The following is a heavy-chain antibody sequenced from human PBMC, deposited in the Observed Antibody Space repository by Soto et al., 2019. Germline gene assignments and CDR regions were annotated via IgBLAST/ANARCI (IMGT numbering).Heavy chain of an antibody. CDR3: ARYGMGRTTVTTGLFDI. CDR1: GYTFTSYG. V-gene: IGHV1-18*01. D-gene: IGHD4-17*01. CDR2: ISAYNGNT. J-gene: IGHJ3*02. Sequence: GASVKVSCKASGYTFTSYGISWVRQAPGQGLERMGWISAYNGNTYYAQKLQGRVTMTTDTSTSTAYMELRSLRSDDTAVYFFARYGMGRTTVTTGLFDIWGQGTMVTVSS.